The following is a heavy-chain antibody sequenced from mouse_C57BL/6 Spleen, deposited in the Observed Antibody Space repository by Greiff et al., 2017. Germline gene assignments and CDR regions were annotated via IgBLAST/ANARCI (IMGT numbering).Heavy chain of an antibody. Sequence: EVKLVESGGGLVKPGGSLKLSCAASGFTFSSYAMSWVRQTPEKRLEWVATISDGGSYTDYPDNVKGRFTISRDNAKNNLYLQMSHLKSEDTAMYYCARGLLRYAMDYWGQGTSVTVSS. CDR2: ISDGGSYT. V-gene: IGHV5-4*03. D-gene: IGHD1-1*01. CDR1: GFTFSSYA. J-gene: IGHJ4*01. CDR3: ARGLLRYAMDY.